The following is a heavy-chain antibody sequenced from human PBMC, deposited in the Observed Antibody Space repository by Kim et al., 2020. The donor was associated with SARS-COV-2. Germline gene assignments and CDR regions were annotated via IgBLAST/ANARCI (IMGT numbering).Heavy chain of an antibody. Sequence: GGSLRLSCVASGFIFDDFVMHWVRQVPGKGLEWVCLITRDGSDTYCVESAKGRFTISRDNKKKSLFLQMHRLTRDDSGFYHCAKDLGGTFVRRRNAFEFWGQGTMVAVSS. D-gene: IGHD3-16*01. CDR1: GFIFDDFV. CDR3: AKDLGGTFVRRRNAFEF. V-gene: IGHV3-43*02. CDR2: ITRDGSDT. J-gene: IGHJ3*01.